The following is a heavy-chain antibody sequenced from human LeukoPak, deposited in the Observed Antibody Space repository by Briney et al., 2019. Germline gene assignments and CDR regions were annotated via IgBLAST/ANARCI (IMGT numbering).Heavy chain of an antibody. CDR1: GLTFSSYE. CDR2: ISSSGSTI. Sequence: GGSLRLSCAASGLTFSSYEMNWVRQAPGKGLEWVSYISSSGSTIYYADSVKGRFTISRDNAKNSLYLQMNSLRAEDTAVYYCAREGVGGTVVTFGYYYYYGMDVWGQGTTVTVSS. J-gene: IGHJ6*02. D-gene: IGHD4-23*01. V-gene: IGHV3-48*03. CDR3: AREGVGGTVVTFGYYYYYGMDV.